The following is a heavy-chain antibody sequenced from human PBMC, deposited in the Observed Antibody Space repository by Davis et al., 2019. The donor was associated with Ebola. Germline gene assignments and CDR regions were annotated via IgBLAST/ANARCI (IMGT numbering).Heavy chain of an antibody. D-gene: IGHD1-26*01. V-gene: IGHV4-59*01. Sequence: MPSETLSLTCTVSGGSISSYYWSWIRQPPGKGLEWIGYIYYSGSTNYNPSLKSRVTISVDTSKNQFSLKLSSVTAADTAVYYCVRGDRGSYVAGYWGQGTLVTVSS. CDR2: IYYSGST. CDR3: VRGDRGSYVAGY. J-gene: IGHJ4*02. CDR1: GGSISSYY.